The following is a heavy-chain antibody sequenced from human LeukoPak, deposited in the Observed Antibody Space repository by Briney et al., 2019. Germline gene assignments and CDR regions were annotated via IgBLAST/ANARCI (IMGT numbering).Heavy chain of an antibody. CDR3: ARGHSGYDFSDYYYYYYMDV. CDR1: GGSISRHY. D-gene: IGHD5-12*01. J-gene: IGHJ6*03. CDR2: IPYSGTT. V-gene: IGHV4-59*11. Sequence: PSETLSLTCTVSGGSISRHYWTWVRQPPGKGLEWIGKIPYSGTTNYNPSLKSRVTISVDTSKNQFSLKLSSVTAADTAVYYCARGHSGYDFSDYYYYYYMDVWGKGTTVTVSS.